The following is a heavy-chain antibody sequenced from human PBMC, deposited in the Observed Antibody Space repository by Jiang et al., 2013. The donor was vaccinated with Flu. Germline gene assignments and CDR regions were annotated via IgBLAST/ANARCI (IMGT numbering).Heavy chain of an antibody. J-gene: IGHJ5*02. CDR2: ITGSGGST. CDR3: ARSFWSAYYMGAS. Sequence: VQLLESGGGLVQPGGSLRLSCAASGFTFSSFAMSWVRQAPGKGLQWVSGITGSGGSTYYADSVKGRFTISRDNSKNTLYLQMNSLRADDTAVYYCARSFWSAYYMGASWGQGTLVIVSS. CDR1: GFTFSSFA. V-gene: IGHV3-23*01. D-gene: IGHD3-3*01.